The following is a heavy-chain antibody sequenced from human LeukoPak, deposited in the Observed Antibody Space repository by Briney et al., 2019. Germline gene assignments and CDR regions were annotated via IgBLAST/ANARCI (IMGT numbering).Heavy chain of an antibody. V-gene: IGHV3-23*01. J-gene: IGHJ4*02. CDR1: GFTFSSYA. D-gene: IGHD5-12*01. CDR2: ISGSGGST. Sequence: QAGGSLRLSCAASGFTFSSYAMSWVRQAPGKGPEWVSAISGSGGSTYYADSVKGRFTISRDNSKNTLYLQMNSLRAEDTAVYYCAKMGSGYDFGAYWGQGTLVTVSS. CDR3: AKMGSGYDFGAY.